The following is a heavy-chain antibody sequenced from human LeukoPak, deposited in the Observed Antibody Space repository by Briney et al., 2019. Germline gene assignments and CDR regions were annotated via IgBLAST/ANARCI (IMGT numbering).Heavy chain of an antibody. D-gene: IGHD4-17*01. Sequence: SDTLALLCAFWGQLFNGYYWSRIRHPLGKGLEWIGEINHSGSTNYKPSLKSRVTISVDTSKNQFSLKLSSVTAADTAVYYCARGKTVTDFDYWGQGTLVTVSS. CDR2: INHSGST. CDR1: GQLFNGYY. J-gene: IGHJ4*02. CDR3: ARGKTVTDFDY. V-gene: IGHV4-34*01.